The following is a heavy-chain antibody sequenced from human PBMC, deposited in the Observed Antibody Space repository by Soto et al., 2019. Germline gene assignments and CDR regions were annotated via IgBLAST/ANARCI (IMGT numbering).Heavy chain of an antibody. CDR3: ARESDSYDSSGPGFDY. J-gene: IGHJ4*01. V-gene: IGHV4-31*02. CDR2: IYNSGRI. Sequence: PSETLSLTCTVSGGSISSGSYYWSWIRQHPGKGLEWIGNIYNSGRIDYNKSLKGRFTITVDTSKNQFSLNVTSVTAADTAIYYCARESDSYDSSGPGFDYWGQGTLVTVSS. CDR1: GGSISSGSYY. D-gene: IGHD3-22*01.